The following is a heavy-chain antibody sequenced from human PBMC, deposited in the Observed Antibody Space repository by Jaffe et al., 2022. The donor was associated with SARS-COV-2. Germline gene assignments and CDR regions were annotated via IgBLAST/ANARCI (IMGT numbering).Heavy chain of an antibody. J-gene: IGHJ4*02. CDR3: ARVGCHDVSSYFCN. D-gene: IGHD3-22*01. Sequence: EAQLVESGGGLVQPGGSLTLSCAASGFTFSNYWMSWVRQAPGKGLEWVANIKHDGSAKYYMDSVKDRFTISRDNAENSLYLQMSTLSSEDTAVYYCARVGCHDVSSYFCNWGQGVLVTVAS. V-gene: IGHV3-7*01. CDR1: GFTFSNYW. CDR2: IKHDGSAK.